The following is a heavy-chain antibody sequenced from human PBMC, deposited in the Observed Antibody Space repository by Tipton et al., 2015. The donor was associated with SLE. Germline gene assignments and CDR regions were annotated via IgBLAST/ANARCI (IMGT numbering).Heavy chain of an antibody. CDR3: ARTFYGGGDAFDV. CDR2: IYYRGTA. Sequence: TLSLTCAVSGYSISTSDSNWWGWIRQPPGKGLEWIGYIYYRGTAFYNPSLRSRVTVSVDTSKNQFSLRLNSVTAVDTAVYYCARTFYGGGDAFDVWGQGTKVSVSS. V-gene: IGHV4-28*01. D-gene: IGHD4-23*01. CDR1: GYSISTSDSNW. J-gene: IGHJ3*01.